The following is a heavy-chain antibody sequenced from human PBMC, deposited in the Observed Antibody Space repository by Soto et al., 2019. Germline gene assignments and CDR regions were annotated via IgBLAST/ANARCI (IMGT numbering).Heavy chain of an antibody. Sequence: GASVKVSCKASGYTFTSYDINWVRQATGQGLEWMGWMNPNSGNTGYAQKFQGRVTMTRNTSISTAYMELSSLRSEDTAVYYCARCRGYGDYAWFDSWGQGSLVTVSS. D-gene: IGHD4-17*01. CDR1: GYTFTSYD. J-gene: IGHJ5*01. V-gene: IGHV1-8*01. CDR3: ARCRGYGDYAWFDS. CDR2: MNPNSGNT.